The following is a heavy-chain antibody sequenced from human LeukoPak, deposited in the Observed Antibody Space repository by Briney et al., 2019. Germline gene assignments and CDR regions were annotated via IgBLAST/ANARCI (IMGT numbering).Heavy chain of an antibody. Sequence: GGSLRLSCTASGFTFGDYTMSWFRQAPGKGLEWVGFIRSKAYGGTTEYAASVKGRFTISRDDSKSIAYLQMNSLKTEDTDVYYCTRAVHYYGSGSYYVDYWGQGTLVTVSS. CDR2: IRSKAYGGTT. V-gene: IGHV3-49*03. CDR1: GFTFGDYT. CDR3: TRAVHYYGSGSYYVDY. D-gene: IGHD3-10*01. J-gene: IGHJ4*02.